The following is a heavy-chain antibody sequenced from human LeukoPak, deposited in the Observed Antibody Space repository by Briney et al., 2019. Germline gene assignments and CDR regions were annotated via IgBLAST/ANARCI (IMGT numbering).Heavy chain of an antibody. Sequence: SETLSLTCPVSGGSISSGGYYWSWIRQHPGKGLEWIGYIYYSGSTYYNPSLKSRVTISVDTSKNQFSLKLSSVTAADTAVYCCAREAQTTVTTSFDYWGQGTLVTVSS. J-gene: IGHJ4*02. CDR1: GGSISSGGYY. CDR2: IYYSGST. V-gene: IGHV4-31*03. CDR3: AREAQTTVTTSFDY. D-gene: IGHD4-17*01.